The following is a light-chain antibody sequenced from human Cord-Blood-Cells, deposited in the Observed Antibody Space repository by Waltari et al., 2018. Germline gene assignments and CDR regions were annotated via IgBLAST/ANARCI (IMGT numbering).Light chain of an antibody. CDR2: AES. CDR3: QQSYSTPQS. J-gene: IGKJ2*03. V-gene: IGKV1-39*01. Sequence: DIQMTQSPSSLSASVGHRVTITCRASQSISSYLNWYQQKPGKAPKLLIYAESSLQSGVPSRFSGSGSGTDFTLTISSLQPEDFATYYCQQSYSTPQSFGQGTKLEIK. CDR1: QSISSY.